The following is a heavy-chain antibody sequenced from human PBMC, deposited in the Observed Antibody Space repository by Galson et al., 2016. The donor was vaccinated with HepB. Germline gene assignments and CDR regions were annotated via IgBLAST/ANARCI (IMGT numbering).Heavy chain of an antibody. Sequence: SVKVSCKASGYTFAGYHMHWVRQAPGQGLEWMGRINPNNGHTNYAQKFQGRVTMTRDTSNSTAYMELSRLRTDDTAVYYCARDVMITFGGIIAKYFDYWGQGSLVTVSS. CDR2: INPNNGHT. CDR3: ARDVMITFGGIIAKYFDY. CDR1: GYTFAGYH. V-gene: IGHV1-2*06. D-gene: IGHD3-16*02. J-gene: IGHJ4*02.